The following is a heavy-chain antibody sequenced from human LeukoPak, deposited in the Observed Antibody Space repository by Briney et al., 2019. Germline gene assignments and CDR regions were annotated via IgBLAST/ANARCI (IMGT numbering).Heavy chain of an antibody. Sequence: GGSLRLSCTASGFTFSTYAMSWVRQAPGKGLEWVSSISGSHNSTYYAESLKGRFTISRDNSKNMLYLQMNSLRAEDTAVYYCAKDFVSRVSDYDFWSYWGQGTLVTVSS. CDR1: GFTFSTYA. V-gene: IGHV3-23*01. CDR3: AKDFVSRVSDYDFWSY. CDR2: ISGSHNST. J-gene: IGHJ4*02. D-gene: IGHD3-3*01.